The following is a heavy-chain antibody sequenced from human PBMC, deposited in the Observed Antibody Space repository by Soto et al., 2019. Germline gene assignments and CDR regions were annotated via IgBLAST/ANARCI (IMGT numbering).Heavy chain of an antibody. Sequence: GGSLRLSCAASGFTFSSYAMSWVRQAPGKGLEWVSAISGSGGSTYYADSVKGRFTISRDNSKNTLYLQMNSLRAEDTAVYYCAKGPPESPYVHVWGELSRFDYWGQGTLVTVSS. D-gene: IGHD3-16*01. CDR1: GFTFSSYA. J-gene: IGHJ4*02. CDR3: AKGPPESPYVHVWGELSRFDY. CDR2: ISGSGGST. V-gene: IGHV3-23*01.